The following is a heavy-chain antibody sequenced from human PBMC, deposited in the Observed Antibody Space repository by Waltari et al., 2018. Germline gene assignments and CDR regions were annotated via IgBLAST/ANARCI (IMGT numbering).Heavy chain of an antibody. J-gene: IGHJ3*02. Sequence: QVQLQQWGAGLLKPSETLSLTCAVYGGSFSGYYWSWIRQPPGKGLEWIGEINHSGSTNYNPSLKSRVTISVDTSKNQFSLKLSSVTAADTAVYYCARAPLTDDAFDIWGQGTMVTVSS. V-gene: IGHV4-34*01. CDR1: GGSFSGYY. CDR3: ARAPLTDDAFDI. CDR2: INHSGST.